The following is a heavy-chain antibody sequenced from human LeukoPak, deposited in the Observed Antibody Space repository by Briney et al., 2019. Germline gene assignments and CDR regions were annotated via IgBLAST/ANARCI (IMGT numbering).Heavy chain of an antibody. CDR1: RFTFSSYA. V-gene: IGHV3-30*04. CDR2: ISYDGSNK. D-gene: IGHD3-10*01. Sequence: PGGSLRLSCAASRFTFSSYAIHWVRQAPGKGLEWVAVISYDGSNKYCADSVKGRFTISRDNSKNTLYLQMNSLRAEDTAVYYCARDGGYGTGSYYLSAFDIWGQGTMVTVSS. CDR3: ARDGGYGTGSYYLSAFDI. J-gene: IGHJ3*02.